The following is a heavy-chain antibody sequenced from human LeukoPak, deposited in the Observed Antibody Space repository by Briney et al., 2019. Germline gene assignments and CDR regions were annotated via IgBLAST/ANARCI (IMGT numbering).Heavy chain of an antibody. CDR3: ARGPRPLGGAYYYYGMDV. CDR2: ISYDGTNK. Sequence: GGSLRLSCAASGFIFSSYAIHWVRQAPGKGLEWVAVISYDGTNKNYADSVKGRFTISRDNSKNTLSLQMNSLRVEDTAVYYCARGPRPLGGAYYYYGMDVWGQGTTVTVSS. J-gene: IGHJ6*02. V-gene: IGHV3-30*04. D-gene: IGHD3-10*01. CDR1: GFIFSSYA.